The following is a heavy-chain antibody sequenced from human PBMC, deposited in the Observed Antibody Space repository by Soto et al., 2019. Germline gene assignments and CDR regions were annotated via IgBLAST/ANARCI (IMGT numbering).Heavy chain of an antibody. Sequence: SETLSVTCTVSGGSISNGDYYWSWIRQAPGKGLEWIGYIHYSGNTYYNPSLKSRVTISVDTSKNQFSLNLNSVTAADTAVYYCARADSSGKTCYAFDYWGQGTLVTVSS. CDR3: ARADSSGKTCYAFDY. V-gene: IGHV4-30-4*01. CDR1: GGSISNGDYY. J-gene: IGHJ4*02. D-gene: IGHD2-15*01. CDR2: IHYSGNT.